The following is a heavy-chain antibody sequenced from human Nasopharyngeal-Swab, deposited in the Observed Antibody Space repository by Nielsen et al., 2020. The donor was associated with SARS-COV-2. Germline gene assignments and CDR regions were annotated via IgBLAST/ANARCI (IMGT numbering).Heavy chain of an antibody. CDR1: GYTFTTYD. Sequence: ASVKVSCKASGYTFTTYDINWVRQATGQGLEWMGWMNPNSGNTGYAQKFQGRVTITRNTSISTVYMELSSLRSEDTAVYYCARGLIVATIFHYYYYMDVWGKGTTVTVSS. V-gene: IGHV1-8*01. J-gene: IGHJ6*03. D-gene: IGHD5-12*01. CDR3: ARGLIVATIFHYYYYMDV. CDR2: MNPNSGNT.